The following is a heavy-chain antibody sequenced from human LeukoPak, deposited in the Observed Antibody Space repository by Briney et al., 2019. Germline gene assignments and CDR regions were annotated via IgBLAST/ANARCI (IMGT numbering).Heavy chain of an antibody. Sequence: SETLSLTCTVSGGSISSSSYYWGWIRQPPGKGLEWIGSIYYSGSTYYNPSLKSRVTISVDTSKNQFSLKLSSVTAADTAVYYCARVSLYYDILTGYYTPLFDYWGQGTLVTVSS. CDR3: ARVSLYYDILTGYYTPLFDY. V-gene: IGHV4-39*01. D-gene: IGHD3-9*01. J-gene: IGHJ4*02. CDR2: IYYSGST. CDR1: GGSISSSSYY.